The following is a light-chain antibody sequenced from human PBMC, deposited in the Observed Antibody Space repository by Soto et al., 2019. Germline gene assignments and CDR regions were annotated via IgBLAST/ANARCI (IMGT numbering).Light chain of an antibody. Sequence: DIQMTQSPSTLSASVGDRVTITCRASQSISSWLAWYQQKPGKAPKLLIYKASSLESGVPSRFSGSGSGTDFTLTISSLQPEDFATYYCQQFNVFGGGTKVDIK. CDR3: QQFNV. CDR1: QSISSW. V-gene: IGKV1-5*03. J-gene: IGKJ4*01. CDR2: KAS.